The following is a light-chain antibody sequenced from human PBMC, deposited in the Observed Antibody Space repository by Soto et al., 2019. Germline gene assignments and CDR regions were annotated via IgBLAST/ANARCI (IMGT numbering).Light chain of an antibody. CDR2: WAS. CDR3: QQYYSTRT. CDR1: QSVLYSSNNKNY. V-gene: IGKV4-1*01. Sequence: DIVMTQSPDSLAVSLGERATINCKSSQSVLYSSNNKNYLAWYQQKPGQPPKLLIYWASTRESGVPDRFSGSGSWTDFTLTISSLQAEDVAVYYCQQYYSTRTFGQGTNVEIK. J-gene: IGKJ1*01.